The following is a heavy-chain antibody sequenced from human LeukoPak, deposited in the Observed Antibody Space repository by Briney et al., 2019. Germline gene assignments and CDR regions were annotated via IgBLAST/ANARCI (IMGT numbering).Heavy chain of an antibody. Sequence: GGSLRLSCAASGFTVSSNHMSWVRQAPGKGLEWVSVIYGGGSTYYADSVKGRFTISRDNSKNTLYLQMNSLRAEDTAVYYCARVIVTGYYDAFDIWGQGTMVTVSS. CDR2: IYGGGST. V-gene: IGHV3-53*01. CDR1: GFTVSSNH. D-gene: IGHD3-9*01. CDR3: ARVIVTGYYDAFDI. J-gene: IGHJ3*02.